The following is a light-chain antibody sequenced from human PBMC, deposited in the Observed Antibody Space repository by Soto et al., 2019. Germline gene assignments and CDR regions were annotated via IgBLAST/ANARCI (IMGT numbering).Light chain of an antibody. CDR2: GAS. V-gene: IGKV3-20*01. CDR1: QSLSSNY. J-gene: IGKJ1*01. Sequence: EIVLTQSRGTLSLSPGERATLSCRASQSLSSNYLAWYQQKPGQAPRLLFYGASSRATGIPDRFSAGGSGTDFTLTINRLEPEDFAVYYCQQYGSSRTFGQGTKVEIK. CDR3: QQYGSSRT.